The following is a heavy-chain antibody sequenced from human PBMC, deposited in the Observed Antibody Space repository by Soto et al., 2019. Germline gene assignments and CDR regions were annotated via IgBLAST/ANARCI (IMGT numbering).Heavy chain of an antibody. J-gene: IGHJ4*02. D-gene: IGHD1-7*01. Sequence: AEVKISCKASGYTFTSYAITSVRQAPGQGLACMGLISAYNGNTNYPQNHQGRDTIATNISTSKPSMELRRRCSDVSAVYYSGRDILELRFFYYWGQGTLVTVSS. CDR3: GRDILELRFFYY. V-gene: IGHV1-18*04. CDR2: ISAYNGNT. CDR1: GYTFTSYA.